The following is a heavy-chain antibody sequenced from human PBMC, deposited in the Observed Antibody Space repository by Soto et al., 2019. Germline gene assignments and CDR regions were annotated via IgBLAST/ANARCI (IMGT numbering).Heavy chain of an antibody. Sequence: PGGSLRLSCAASGFTFSSYAMSWVRQAPGKGLEWVSAISGSGGSTYYADSVKGRFTISRDNSKNTLYLQMNSLRAEDTAVYYCAKEGYDFGYYYYGMDVWGQGXTVTVYS. CDR3: AKEGYDFGYYYYGMDV. CDR2: ISGSGGST. D-gene: IGHD5-12*01. CDR1: GFTFSSYA. J-gene: IGHJ6*02. V-gene: IGHV3-23*01.